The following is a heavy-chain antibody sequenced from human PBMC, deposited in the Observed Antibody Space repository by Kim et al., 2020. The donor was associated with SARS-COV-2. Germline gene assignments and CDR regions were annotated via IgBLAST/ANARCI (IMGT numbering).Heavy chain of an antibody. CDR3: ARLAVAVDY. V-gene: IGHV4-59*01. J-gene: IGHJ4*02. D-gene: IGHD6-19*01. CDR2: IYYSGST. CDR1: GGSISSYY. Sequence: SETLSLTCTVSGGSISSYYWSWIRQPPGKGLEWIGYIYYSGSTNYNPSLNSRVTISVDTSKNQFSLKLSSVTAADTAVYYCARLAVAVDYWGQGTLVTVSS.